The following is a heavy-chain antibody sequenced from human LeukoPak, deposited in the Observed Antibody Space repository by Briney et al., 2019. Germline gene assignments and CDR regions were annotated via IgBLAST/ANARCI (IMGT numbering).Heavy chain of an antibody. D-gene: IGHD3-10*01. CDR1: GGSISSYY. J-gene: IGHJ4*02. CDR2: IYYSGST. CDR3: AVTGSSLPFDY. Sequence: SETLSLTCTVSGGSISSYYWSWIRQPPGKGLEWIGYIYYSGSTNYNPSLKSRVTISVDTSKNQFSLKLSSVTAADTAVYYCAVTGSSLPFDYWGQGTLVTVSS. V-gene: IGHV4-59*12.